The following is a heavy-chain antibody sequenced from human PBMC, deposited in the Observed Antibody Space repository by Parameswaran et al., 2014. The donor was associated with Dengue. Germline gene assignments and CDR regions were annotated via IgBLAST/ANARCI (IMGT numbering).Heavy chain of an antibody. Sequence: ASVKVSCKASGFTFTSYPMHWVRQAPGQRLEWMGWINVGNGDTKYSQEFQGRVTFTRDTSASTAYMELSSLRSEDTAVFYCAREVGGLRWPFYGMDIWGQGTTVTVSS. D-gene: IGHD4-23*01. V-gene: IGHV1-3*01. CDR1: GFTFTSYP. CDR2: INVGNGDT. CDR3: AREVGGLRWPFYGMDI. J-gene: IGHJ6*02.